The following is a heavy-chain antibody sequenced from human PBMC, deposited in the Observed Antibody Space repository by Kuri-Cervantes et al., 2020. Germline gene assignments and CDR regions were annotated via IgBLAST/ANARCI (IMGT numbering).Heavy chain of an antibody. CDR3: AKAATSYWYFDL. CDR2: IRYDGSNK. J-gene: IGHJ2*01. Sequence: GESLKISCAASGFTFSSYGMHWVRQAPDKGLEWVAFIRYDGSNKYYADSVKGRFTISRDNAKNSLYLQMNSLRAEDTALYYCAKAATSYWYFDLWGRGTLVTVSS. V-gene: IGHV3-30*02. CDR1: GFTFSSYG. D-gene: IGHD1-26*01.